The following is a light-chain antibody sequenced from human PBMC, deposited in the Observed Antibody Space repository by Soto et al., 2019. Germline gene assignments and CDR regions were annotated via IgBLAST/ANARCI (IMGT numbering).Light chain of an antibody. Sequence: EIVMTQSPATLSVSPGERATLSCRASQSVSSNLAWYQQKPGQGPRLLIYGASTRATDIPGRFSGSGYGTDFTLTISSLETEDFAVYYCQQRGTFGPGTKV. CDR3: QQRGT. V-gene: IGKV3-15*01. J-gene: IGKJ3*01. CDR1: QSVSSN. CDR2: GAS.